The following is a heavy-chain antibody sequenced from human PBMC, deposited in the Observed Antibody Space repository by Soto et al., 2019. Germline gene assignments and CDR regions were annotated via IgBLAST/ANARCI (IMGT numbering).Heavy chain of an antibody. V-gene: IGHV4-59*01. CDR1: GGSISEKY. CDR3: ARDRRDGYNDY. Sequence: SEPLSITGIVSGGSISEKYWSWIRQPPGKGLEWIGYIYYSGSTNYNPSLKSRVTISVDTSKNQFSLKLSSVTAADTAVYYCARDRRDGYNDYWGQGTLVTVSS. D-gene: IGHD5-12*01. CDR2: IYYSGST. J-gene: IGHJ4*02.